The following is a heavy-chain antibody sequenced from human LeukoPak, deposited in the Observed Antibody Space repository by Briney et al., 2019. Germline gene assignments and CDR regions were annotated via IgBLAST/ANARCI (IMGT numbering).Heavy chain of an antibody. J-gene: IGHJ6*03. CDR2: ISGSGGST. Sequence: GSLRLSCVASGFTFNSYGMHWVRQSPGKGLEWVSAISGSGGSTYYADSVKGRFTISRDNSKNTLYLQMNSLRAEDTAVYYCAKVGSSSWYYYYMDVWGKGTTVTVSS. V-gene: IGHV3-23*01. CDR3: AKVGSSSWYYYYMDV. CDR1: GFTFNSYG. D-gene: IGHD6-13*01.